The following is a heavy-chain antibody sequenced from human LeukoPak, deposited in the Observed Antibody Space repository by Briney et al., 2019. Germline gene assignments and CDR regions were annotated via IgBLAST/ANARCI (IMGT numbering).Heavy chain of an antibody. CDR2: ISTYSGNT. D-gene: IGHD2-8*01. V-gene: IGHV1-18*01. CDR1: GYIFTNYA. Sequence: ASVKVSCKASGYIFTNYAITWVRQAPGQGLEWMGWISTYSGNTNYAQKFQGRVTMTTDSSTGTAFMDLKSLTIDDTAVYYCARDVVRDDGPYYMDVWGKGTTVTVSS. CDR3: ARDVVRDDGPYYMDV. J-gene: IGHJ6*03.